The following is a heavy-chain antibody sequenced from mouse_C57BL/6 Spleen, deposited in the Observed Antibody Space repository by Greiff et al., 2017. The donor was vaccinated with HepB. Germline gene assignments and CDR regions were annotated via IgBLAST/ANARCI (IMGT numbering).Heavy chain of an antibody. Sequence: QVQLQQSGAELVRPGASVTLSCKASGYTFTDYEMHWVKQTPVHGLEWIGAIDPETGGTAYNQKFKGKAILTADKSSSTAYMELRSLTSEDSAVYYCTRYGAYYSNYRLSFYAMDYWGQGTSVTVSS. V-gene: IGHV1-15*01. CDR2: IDPETGGT. D-gene: IGHD2-5*01. CDR1: GYTFTDYE. CDR3: TRYGAYYSNYRLSFYAMDY. J-gene: IGHJ4*01.